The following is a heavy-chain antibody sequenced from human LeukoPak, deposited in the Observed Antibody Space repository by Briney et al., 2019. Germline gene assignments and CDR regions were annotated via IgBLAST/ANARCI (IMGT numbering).Heavy chain of an antibody. CDR1: GYMFTSYY. Sequence: ASVKVSCKASGYMFTSYYMHWVGQAPGQGLEWMGVIHPSGGSTSYAQKCQGRVTMTRDTSTSTVYMELSSLRSEDTAVYYCATVGGYSYGQHYFDYWGQGTLVTVSS. V-gene: IGHV1-46*01. CDR3: ATVGGYSYGQHYFDY. CDR2: IHPSGGST. D-gene: IGHD5-18*01. J-gene: IGHJ4*02.